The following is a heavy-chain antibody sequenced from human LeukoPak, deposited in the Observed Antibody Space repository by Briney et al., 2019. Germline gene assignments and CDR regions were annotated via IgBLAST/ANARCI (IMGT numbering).Heavy chain of an antibody. V-gene: IGHV3-23*01. CDR2: ISGSGVST. Sequence: GGSLRLSCTASGFTFSTYAMNWVRQAPGKGLEWVSGISGSGVSTYYADSVKGRFTISRDNSNNTLYLQVSSLGAGDTAVYYCAKDWGMGDQLLRIDYWGQGTLVTVSS. CDR3: AKDWGMGDQLLRIDY. CDR1: GFTFSTYA. J-gene: IGHJ4*02. D-gene: IGHD2-2*01.